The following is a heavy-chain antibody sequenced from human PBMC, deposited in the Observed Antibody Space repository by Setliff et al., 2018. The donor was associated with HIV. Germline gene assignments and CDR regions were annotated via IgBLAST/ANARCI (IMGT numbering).Heavy chain of an antibody. CDR1: GDTFSNYV. CDR2: MNPNSGNT. V-gene: IGHV1-8*01. CDR3: ARGGEIAAAVRVNWFDP. Sequence: ASVKVSCKASGDTFSNYVLSWVRQAPGQGLEWMGWMNPNSGNTGYAQKFQGRVTMTRNTSISTAYMELSSLRSEDTAVYYCARGGEIAAAVRVNWFDPWGQGTLVTVSS. J-gene: IGHJ5*02. D-gene: IGHD6-13*01.